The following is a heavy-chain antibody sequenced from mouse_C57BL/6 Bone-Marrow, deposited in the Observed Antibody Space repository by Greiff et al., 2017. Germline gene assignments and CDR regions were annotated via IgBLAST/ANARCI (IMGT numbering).Heavy chain of an antibody. Sequence: VQLQQSGAELVRPGASVKLSCTASGFNIKDDYMHWVKQRPEQGLEWIGWIDPENGDTEYASKFQGKATITADTSSNTAYLQLSSLTSEDTAVYYCTLSTTVVAPYYYAMDYWGQGTSVTVSS. CDR3: TLSTTVVAPYYYAMDY. D-gene: IGHD1-1*01. CDR2: IDPENGDT. V-gene: IGHV14-4*01. CDR1: GFNIKDDY. J-gene: IGHJ4*01.